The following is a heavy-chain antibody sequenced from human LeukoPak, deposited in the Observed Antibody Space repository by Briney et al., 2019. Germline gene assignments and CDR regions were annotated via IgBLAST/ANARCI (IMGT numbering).Heavy chain of an antibody. Sequence: PSETLSLTCTVSGGSISGYYWSWIRQPPGKGLEWTGFIYYSGSTNYNPSLRSRVTMSVDTSKNQFSLKLTSVTAADTAVYYCARDRGPDFGEFLSWGQGTLVTVSS. CDR1: GGSISGYY. CDR2: IYYSGST. V-gene: IGHV4-59*12. CDR3: ARDRGPDFGEFLS. D-gene: IGHD3-10*01. J-gene: IGHJ4*02.